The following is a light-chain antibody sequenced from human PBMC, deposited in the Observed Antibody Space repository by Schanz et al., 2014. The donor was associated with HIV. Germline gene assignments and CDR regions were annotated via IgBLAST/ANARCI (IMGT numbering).Light chain of an antibody. J-gene: IGKJ5*01. CDR3: QQYGSSLIT. Sequence: DIVLTQSPGTLSLSPGERATLSCRASQSVSSNYLGWYQQKPGQAPRLVIYGASSRATGIPDRFSGSGSGTDFTLTISRLEPEDFAVYYCQQYGSSLITFGQGTRLEIK. V-gene: IGKV3-20*01. CDR1: QSVSSNY. CDR2: GAS.